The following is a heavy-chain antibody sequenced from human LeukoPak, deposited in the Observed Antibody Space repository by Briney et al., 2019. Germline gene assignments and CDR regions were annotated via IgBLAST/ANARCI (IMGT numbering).Heavy chain of an antibody. Sequence: SETLSLTCTVSGGSISSSSSYWGWIRQPPGKGLEWIGNIYYSGSTYYNPSLKSRVTISVDTSKNQFSLKLSSVTAADTAVYYCARRSLYYLDYWGQGTLVTVSS. CDR2: IYYSGST. CDR3: ARRSLYYLDY. V-gene: IGHV4-39*01. J-gene: IGHJ4*02. CDR1: GGSISSSSSY.